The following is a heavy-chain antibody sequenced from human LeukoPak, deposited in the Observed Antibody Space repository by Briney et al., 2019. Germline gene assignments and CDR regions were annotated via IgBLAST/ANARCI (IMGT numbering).Heavy chain of an antibody. CDR1: GGTFSSYA. CDR3: ARDPTLDYGDYNGYFDY. J-gene: IGHJ4*02. D-gene: IGHD4-17*01. CDR2: IIPIFGTA. V-gene: IGHV1-69*13. Sequence: SVKVTCKASGGTFSSYAISWVRQAPGQGLEWMGGIIPIFGTANYAQKFQGRVTITADESTSTAYMELSSLRSEDTAVYYCARDPTLDYGDYNGYFDYWGQGTLVTVSS.